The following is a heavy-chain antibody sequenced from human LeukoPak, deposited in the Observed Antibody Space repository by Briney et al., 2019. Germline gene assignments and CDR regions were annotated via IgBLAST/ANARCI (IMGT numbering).Heavy chain of an antibody. CDR1: GGSFSGYY. Sequence: SETLSLTCAVSGGSFSGYYWSWIRQPPGKGLEWIGEINHSGSTNYNPSLKSRVTISVDTSKNQFSLKLSSVTAADTAVYYCARWAFSGTSFDYWGQGTLVTVAS. J-gene: IGHJ4*02. CDR2: INHSGST. D-gene: IGHD1-1*01. CDR3: ARWAFSGTSFDY. V-gene: IGHV4-34*01.